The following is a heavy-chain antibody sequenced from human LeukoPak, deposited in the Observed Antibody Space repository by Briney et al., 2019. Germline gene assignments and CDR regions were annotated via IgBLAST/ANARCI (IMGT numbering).Heavy chain of an antibody. D-gene: IGHD3-22*01. V-gene: IGHV3-9*01. CDR1: GFTFDDYA. CDR3: AKDMGGYYDSSGYSDY. Sequence: GGSLRLSCAASGFTFDDYAMYWVRQAPGKGLEWVSGISWNSGSIGYADSVKGRFTTSRDNAKNSLYLQMNSLRAEDTALYYCAKDMGGYYDSSGYSDYWGQGTLVTVSS. J-gene: IGHJ4*02. CDR2: ISWNSGSI.